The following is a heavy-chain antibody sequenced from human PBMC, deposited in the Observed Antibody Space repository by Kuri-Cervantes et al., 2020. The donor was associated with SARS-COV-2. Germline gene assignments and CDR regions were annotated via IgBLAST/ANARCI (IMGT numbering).Heavy chain of an antibody. CDR1: GGSISSYY. D-gene: IGHD3-3*01. CDR2: IYTSGST. CDR3: ARGITIFGPHYYYYYGMDV. Sequence: SETLSLTCTVSGGSISSYYWSWIRQPAGKGLEWIGRIYTSGSTNYNPSLKSRVTMSVDTSKNQFSLKLSSVTAADTAVYYCARGITIFGPHYYYYYGMDVWGQGTTVTVSS. J-gene: IGHJ6*02. V-gene: IGHV4-4*07.